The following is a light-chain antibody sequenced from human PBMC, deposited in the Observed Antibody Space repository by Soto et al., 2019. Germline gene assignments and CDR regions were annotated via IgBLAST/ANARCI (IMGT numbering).Light chain of an antibody. V-gene: IGKV3-15*01. CDR3: QQYNNWPLT. J-gene: IGKJ4*01. Sequence: EIVMTQSPATLSVSPGERATLSCRASQSVTSNLAWYQQKPGQAPRLLIYGASTRATGIPARFSGSGSGTEFTLTISSLQSEDFAVYYCQQYNNWPLTFGGGTKVKI. CDR2: GAS. CDR1: QSVTSN.